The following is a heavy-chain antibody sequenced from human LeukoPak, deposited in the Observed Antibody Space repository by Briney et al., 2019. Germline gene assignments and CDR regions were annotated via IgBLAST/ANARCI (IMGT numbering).Heavy chain of an antibody. Sequence: GGSLRLSCAASGLTFGAYWMPRVRQAPGKGLECVSNITGDGYKTNYVDSVKGRFTISRDNSKNSLYLQMNSLRTEDTALYYCTYGSGSARNDYWGQGTLVTVSS. CDR1: GLTFGAYW. D-gene: IGHD3-10*01. V-gene: IGHV3-43*02. CDR3: TYGSGSARNDY. J-gene: IGHJ4*02. CDR2: ITGDGYKT.